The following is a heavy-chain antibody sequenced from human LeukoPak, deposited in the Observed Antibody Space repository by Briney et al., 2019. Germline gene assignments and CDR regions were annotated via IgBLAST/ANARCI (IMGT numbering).Heavy chain of an antibody. CDR3: ATDGAGFDT. V-gene: IGHV3-11*01. Sequence: GGSLRLSCAASGFTFNDYYMSWIRQAPGKGLEWLSYINIGGTNTHYADSVKGRFSISRDNAKKSLYLEMNNLRAEDTAVYYCATDGAGFDTWGQGVLVTVSS. CDR1: GFTFNDYY. CDR2: INIGGTNT. J-gene: IGHJ5*02.